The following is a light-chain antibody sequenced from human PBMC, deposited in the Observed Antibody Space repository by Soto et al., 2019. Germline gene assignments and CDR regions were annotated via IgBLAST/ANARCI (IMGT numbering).Light chain of an antibody. J-gene: IGKJ1*01. Sequence: ETVLTQSPATLSLSPVERATLSFRSSQSVSSYLAWYQQKLGQAPRLLIYGASTRATGIPARFSGGGSGTDFTLTINSLQPEDFATYYCQQTYSTPWTFGQGTKVDIK. CDR1: QSVSSY. CDR3: QQTYSTPWT. V-gene: IGKV3-11*01. CDR2: GAS.